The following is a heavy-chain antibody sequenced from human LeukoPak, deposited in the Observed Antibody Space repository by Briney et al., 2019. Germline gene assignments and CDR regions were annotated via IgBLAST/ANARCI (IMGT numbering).Heavy chain of an antibody. Sequence: SETLSLTCTVSGGSISTYYWSWIRQPPGKGLEWIGYIYYSGSTNYNPSLKSRVATSVDTSKNQFSLKLSSVTAADTAVYYCARDTGTVVDYWGQGTLVTVSS. V-gene: IGHV4-59*01. CDR3: ARDTGTVVDY. CDR2: IYYSGST. D-gene: IGHD4-23*01. J-gene: IGHJ4*02. CDR1: GGSISTYY.